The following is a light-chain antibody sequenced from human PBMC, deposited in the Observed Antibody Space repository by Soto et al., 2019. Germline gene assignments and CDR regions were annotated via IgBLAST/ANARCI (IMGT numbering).Light chain of an antibody. CDR2: LNSDGSH. V-gene: IGLV4-69*01. J-gene: IGLJ2*01. Sequence: QSVLTQSPSASASLGASVKLTCTLSSGHSSYAIAWHQQQPEKGPRYLMKLNSDGSHSKGDGIPDRFSGSSSGAERYLTISSLQSEDEAEYYCQTWGTGIHVFGGGTKLTVL. CDR3: QTWGTGIHV. CDR1: SGHSSYA.